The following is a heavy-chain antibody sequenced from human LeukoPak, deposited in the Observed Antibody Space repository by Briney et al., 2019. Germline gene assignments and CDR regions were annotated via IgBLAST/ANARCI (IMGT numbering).Heavy chain of an antibody. Sequence: KASETLSLTCTVSGGSISSYYWSWIRQPPGKGLEWIGYIYYSGSTNYNPSLKSRVTISVDTSKNQFSLKLSSVTAADTAVYYCATGGYGDSYYYYYGMDVWGQGTTVTVSS. CDR2: IYYSGST. J-gene: IGHJ6*02. D-gene: IGHD4-17*01. V-gene: IGHV4-59*12. CDR3: ATGGYGDSYYYYYGMDV. CDR1: GGSISSYY.